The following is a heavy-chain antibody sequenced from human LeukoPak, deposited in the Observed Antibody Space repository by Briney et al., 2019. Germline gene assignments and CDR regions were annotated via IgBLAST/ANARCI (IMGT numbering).Heavy chain of an antibody. Sequence: PGGSLRLSCAASGFTFDDYAMHWVRQAPGKGLEWVSGISWNSGSIGYADSVKGRFTISRDNAKNSLYLQMNSLRAEDTALYYCAKDASPTAYNFDYWGQGTLVTVSS. CDR3: AKDASPTAYNFDY. V-gene: IGHV3-9*01. D-gene: IGHD5-18*01. J-gene: IGHJ4*02. CDR2: ISWNSGSI. CDR1: GFTFDDYA.